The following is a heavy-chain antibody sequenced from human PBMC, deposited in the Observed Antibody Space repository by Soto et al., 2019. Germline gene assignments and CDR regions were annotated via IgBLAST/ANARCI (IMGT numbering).Heavy chain of an antibody. CDR3: ARASMVRGVPIDY. Sequence: SETLSLTCTVSGGSISSSSSYWGWIRQPPGKGLEWVGSIYYLGNTYYNPSLKSRVTISVDTSKNQFSLKLSSVTAADTAVYYCARASMVRGVPIDYWGQGTLVTVSS. D-gene: IGHD3-10*01. J-gene: IGHJ4*02. CDR1: GGSISSSSSY. CDR2: IYYLGNT. V-gene: IGHV4-39*07.